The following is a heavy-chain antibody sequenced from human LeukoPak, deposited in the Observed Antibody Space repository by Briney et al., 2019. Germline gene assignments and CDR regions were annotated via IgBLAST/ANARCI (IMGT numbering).Heavy chain of an antibody. D-gene: IGHD3-3*01. J-gene: IGHJ4*02. V-gene: IGHV4-61*02. CDR1: GGSISSGSYY. CDR2: IYTSGST. CDR3: ASAGVTIFGVVRYFDY. Sequence: SETLSLTCTVSGGSISSGSYYWSWIRQPAGKGLEWIGRIYTSGSTNYNPSLKSRVTISVDTSKNQFSLKLSSVTAADTAVYYCASAGVTIFGVVRYFDYWGQGTLVTVSS.